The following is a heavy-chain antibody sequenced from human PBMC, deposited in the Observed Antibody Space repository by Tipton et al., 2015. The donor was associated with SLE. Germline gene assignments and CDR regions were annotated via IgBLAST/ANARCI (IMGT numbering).Heavy chain of an antibody. Sequence: LRLSCAASGFTFSSYWMHWVRQVTGKGLVWVSRINSDGSSTSYADSVKGRFTISRDNAKNTLFLQMNSLRAEDTAMYYCARDRGSGSDNWFDPWGQGTLVTVSS. V-gene: IGHV3-74*01. D-gene: IGHD6-19*01. J-gene: IGHJ5*02. CDR2: INSDGSST. CDR1: GFTFSSYW. CDR3: ARDRGSGSDNWFDP.